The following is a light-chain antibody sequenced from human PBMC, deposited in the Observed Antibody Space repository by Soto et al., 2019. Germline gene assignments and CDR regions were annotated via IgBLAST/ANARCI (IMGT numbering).Light chain of an antibody. CDR2: DAS. V-gene: IGKV3-20*01. CDR3: QQYGTSPPT. Sequence: EFVLTQSPGTLSLSPGERATLSCRASQSVGSHLAWYQHKPGQAPRLLIYDASNRATGIPDRFSGSGSGTDFTLTISRLEPEDFAVYNCQQYGTSPPTFGQGTKGDIK. J-gene: IGKJ1*01. CDR1: QSVGSH.